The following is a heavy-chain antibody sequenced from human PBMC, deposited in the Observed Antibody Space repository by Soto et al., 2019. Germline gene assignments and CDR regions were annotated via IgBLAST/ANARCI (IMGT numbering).Heavy chain of an antibody. J-gene: IGHJ4*02. CDR3: ARPKYCSGGSCYSDY. Sequence: EVQLVESGGGLVQPGGSLRLSCAASGFTFSSYSMNWVRQAPGEGLEWVSYISSSSSTMYYADSVRGRFTISRDNAKHSLYLQMNSLRAEATAVYYCARPKYCSGGSCYSDYWGQGTLVTVSS. V-gene: IGHV3-48*01. D-gene: IGHD2-15*01. CDR2: ISSSSSTM. CDR1: GFTFSSYS.